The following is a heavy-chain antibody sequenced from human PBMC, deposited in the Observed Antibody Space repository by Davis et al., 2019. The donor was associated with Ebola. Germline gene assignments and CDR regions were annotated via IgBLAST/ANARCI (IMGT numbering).Heavy chain of an antibody. CDR3: ARSLSGSAPFNI. J-gene: IGHJ3*02. CDR1: GGSIRSGGNY. D-gene: IGHD3-10*01. Sequence: SETLSLTCTVSGGSIRSGGNYWSWIRQHPGKGLEWIGYIDYSGSTYQNPSLKSRLTISVDTSKNQFSLKLTSVTAADTAVYYCARSLSGSAPFNIWGQGTMVTVSS. V-gene: IGHV4-31*03. CDR2: IDYSGST.